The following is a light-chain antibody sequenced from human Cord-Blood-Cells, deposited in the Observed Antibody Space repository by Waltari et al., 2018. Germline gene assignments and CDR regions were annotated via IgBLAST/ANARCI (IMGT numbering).Light chain of an antibody. CDR3: AAWDDSLNGLV. Sequence: QSVLTQPPSASGTPGQRVTLSCSGSRSNIGSNTVNWYKQLPGNAPKLFIYSNKQRPSGVPDRFAGSKSGTSASLAISGLQSEDEADYYCAAWDDSLNGLVFGGGTKLTVL. CDR1: RSNIGSNT. CDR2: SNK. V-gene: IGLV1-44*01. J-gene: IGLJ3*02.